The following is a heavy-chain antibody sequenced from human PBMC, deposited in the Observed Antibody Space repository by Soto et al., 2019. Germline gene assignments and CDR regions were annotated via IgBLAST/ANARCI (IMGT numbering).Heavy chain of an antibody. J-gene: IGHJ2*01. Sequence: EVQLLESGGALVQPGGSLRLSCAGSGFTIINYAMNWVRQAPGKGLEWVSSISGGGDAAFFPDSVRGRFTISRDNSKNTVTLQMNSLGVDDTAVYYCARKILGSTSRPNYWYFDLWGRGTLVTVSS. D-gene: IGHD2-2*01. CDR1: GFTIINYA. CDR3: ARKILGSTSRPNYWYFDL. V-gene: IGHV3-23*01. CDR2: ISGGGDAA.